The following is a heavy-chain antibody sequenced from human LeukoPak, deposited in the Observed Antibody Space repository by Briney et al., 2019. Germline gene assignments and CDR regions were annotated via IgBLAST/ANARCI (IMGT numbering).Heavy chain of an antibody. V-gene: IGHV4-34*01. CDR3: ARLKYSSSWMGYYYMDV. CDR1: GGSFSGYY. Sequence: PSETLSLTCAVYGGSFSGYYWSWIRQPPGKGLEWIGEINHSGSTNYNPSLKSRVTISVDTSKNQFSLKLSSVTAADTAVYYCARLKYSSSWMGYYYMDVWGKGTTVTISS. J-gene: IGHJ6*03. D-gene: IGHD6-13*01. CDR2: INHSGST.